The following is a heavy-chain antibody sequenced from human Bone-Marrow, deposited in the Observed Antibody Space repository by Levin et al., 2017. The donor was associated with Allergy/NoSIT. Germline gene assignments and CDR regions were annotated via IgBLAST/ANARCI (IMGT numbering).Heavy chain of an antibody. Sequence: ESGPTLVKPKETLTLTCTFSGFSLTTAGVGVGWIRQPPGKALEWLALIYWDDDTRYSPSLRPRLTITKDTSNNQVVFTMTHMDPVDTGTYYCAHRRSGFEVFDYWGQGTLVTVSS. V-gene: IGHV2-5*02. CDR1: GFSLTTAGVG. CDR3: AHRRSGFEVFDY. J-gene: IGHJ4*02. CDR2: IYWDDDT. D-gene: IGHD6-19*01.